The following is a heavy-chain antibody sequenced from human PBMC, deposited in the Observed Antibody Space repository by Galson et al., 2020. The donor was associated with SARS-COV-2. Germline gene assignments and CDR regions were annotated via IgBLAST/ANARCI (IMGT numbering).Heavy chain of an antibody. Sequence: SETLSLTCAVPGVSISTTNYWSWIRQAPGEGLEWIGSVSPSGSTHYNPSLKSRVTISLDTSKNQFSLRRTSVTAADTDLYYCVRQGVTMIVQLTVPGWVFDLGGRGALVTVSS. CDR2: VSPSGST. CDR1: GVSISTTNY. CDR3: VRQGVTMIVQLTVPGWVFDL. V-gene: IGHV4-38-2*01. J-gene: IGHJ2*01. D-gene: IGHD3-22*01.